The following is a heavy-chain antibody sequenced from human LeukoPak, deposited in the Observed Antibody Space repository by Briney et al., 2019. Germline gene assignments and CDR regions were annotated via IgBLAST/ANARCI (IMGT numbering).Heavy chain of an antibody. Sequence: EASVKVSCKASGGTFSSYAISWVRQAPGQGLEWMGGIIPIFGTANYAQKFQGRVTITADGSTSTAYMELSSLRSEDTAVYYCARDGGPHYYDSSGYYNYWGQGTLVTVSS. D-gene: IGHD3-22*01. CDR1: GGTFSSYA. CDR3: ARDGGPHYYDSSGYYNY. J-gene: IGHJ4*02. V-gene: IGHV1-69*13. CDR2: IIPIFGTA.